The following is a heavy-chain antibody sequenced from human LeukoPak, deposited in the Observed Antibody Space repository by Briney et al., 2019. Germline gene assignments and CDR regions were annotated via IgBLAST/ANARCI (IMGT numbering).Heavy chain of an antibody. CDR2: ISSSSGYI. Sequence: GGSLRLSCAASGFTFSSYSMNWVRQAPGKGLEWVSSISSSSGYIYYADSVKGRFTISRDNAKNSLYLQMNSLRAEDTAVYYCARDGRGFGELNWFDPWGQGTLVTVSS. J-gene: IGHJ5*02. V-gene: IGHV3-21*01. D-gene: IGHD3-10*01. CDR3: ARDGRGFGELNWFDP. CDR1: GFTFSSYS.